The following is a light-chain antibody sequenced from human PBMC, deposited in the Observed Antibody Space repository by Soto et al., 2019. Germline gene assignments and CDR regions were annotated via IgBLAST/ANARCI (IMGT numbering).Light chain of an antibody. Sequence: EMILTQSPATLSVSPGERATLSCRASENLSRNVAWYQQQPGQAPRLLIHGASTRATGISARFSGSGSGTDFPVTISCLQSEDFAVYFCQQYDKWPHTFGQGTKLEIK. V-gene: IGKV3-15*01. CDR2: GAS. CDR3: QQYDKWPHT. J-gene: IGKJ2*01. CDR1: ENLSRN.